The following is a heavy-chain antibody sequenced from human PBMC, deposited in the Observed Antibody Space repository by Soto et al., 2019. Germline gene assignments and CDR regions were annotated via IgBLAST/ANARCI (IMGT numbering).Heavy chain of an antibody. V-gene: IGHV3-30*18. D-gene: IGHD3-22*01. CDR2: ISYDGSNK. CDR1: GFTFSRYD. Sequence: QVQLVESGGGVVQPGRSLRLSCAASGFTFSRYDMHWVRQAPGKGLEWVAVISYDGSNKYYADSVKGRFTISRDNSKSTLYLQMNSLRAEDTAVYYCAKAGEGEFLTTMISGYWGQGTLVTVSS. CDR3: AKAGEGEFLTTMISGY. J-gene: IGHJ4*02.